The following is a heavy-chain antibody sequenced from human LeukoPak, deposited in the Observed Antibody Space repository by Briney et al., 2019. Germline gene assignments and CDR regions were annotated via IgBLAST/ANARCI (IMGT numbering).Heavy chain of an antibody. J-gene: IGHJ3*02. V-gene: IGHV3-23*01. CDR3: AKDIGDYYDSSGSDAFDI. Sequence: GGSLRLACAASGFRFSTYTMHWIRQAPGKGLEWVSAVSGSGLYTYQTDSAKGRFSISRDNSDNTVYLQMNSLRAEDTAVYYCAKDIGDYYDSSGSDAFDIWGQGTMVTVSS. CDR1: GFRFSTYT. CDR2: VSGSGLYT. D-gene: IGHD3-22*01.